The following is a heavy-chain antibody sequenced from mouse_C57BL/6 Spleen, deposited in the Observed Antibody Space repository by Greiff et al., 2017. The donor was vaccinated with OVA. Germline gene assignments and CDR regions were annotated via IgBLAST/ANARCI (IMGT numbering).Heavy chain of an antibody. V-gene: IGHV14-1*01. J-gene: IGHJ1*03. CDR1: GFNIKDYY. CDR3: ARRDIYDCYYGYVGV. D-gene: IGHD2-3*01. CDR2: IDPEDGDT. Sequence: VQLQQSGAELVRPGASVKLSCTASGFNIKDYYMHWVKQRPEQGLEWIGRIDPEDGDTEYAPKFQGKATMTADTSSSTAYMQLSSLTSEDSAVYYCARRDIYDCYYGYVGVWGTGTTVTVSS.